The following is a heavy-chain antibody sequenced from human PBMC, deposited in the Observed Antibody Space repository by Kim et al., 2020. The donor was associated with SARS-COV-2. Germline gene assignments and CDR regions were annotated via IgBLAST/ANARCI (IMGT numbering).Heavy chain of an antibody. CDR1: GYTFTSYH. D-gene: IGHD3-10*01. CDR2: INPSGGST. V-gene: IGHV1-46*01. J-gene: IGHJ3*02. Sequence: ASVKVSCKASGYTFTSYHMHWVRQAPGQGLEWMGIINPSGGSTSYAQKFQGRVTMTRDTSTSTVYMELSSLRSEDTAVYYCASGVAILWFGELFHHPTHPAFDIWGQGTMVTVSS. CDR3: ASGVAILWFGELFHHPTHPAFDI.